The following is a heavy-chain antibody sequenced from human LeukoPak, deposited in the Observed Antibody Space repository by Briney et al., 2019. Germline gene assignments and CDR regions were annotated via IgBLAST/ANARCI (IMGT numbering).Heavy chain of an antibody. J-gene: IGHJ4*02. Sequence: SETLSLTCAVYGGSFNNYYWSWIRQPPGKGLEWIGYIFYSGSTNYNPSLKSRVTISVDTSKNRFSLKLSSVTAADTAVYYCAREAGDYVGVFDYWGQGTLVTVSS. CDR2: IFYSGST. CDR1: GGSFNNYY. D-gene: IGHD4-17*01. CDR3: AREAGDYVGVFDY. V-gene: IGHV4-59*01.